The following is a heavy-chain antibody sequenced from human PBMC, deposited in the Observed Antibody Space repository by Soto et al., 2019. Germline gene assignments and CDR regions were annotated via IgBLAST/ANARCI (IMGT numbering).Heavy chain of an antibody. V-gene: IGHV1-46*03. D-gene: IGHD3-9*01. J-gene: IGHJ3*02. CDR1: GYTFTSYY. CDR2: INPSGGSP. Sequence: QVQLVQSGAEVKKPGASVKVSCKASGYTFTSYYMHWVRQAPGQGLEWMGIINPSGGSPSYAQKCKGRVTMTRDTSTSTVYMELSSLRSEDTAVDYCARDQHDILTGYRQKDAFDIWGQGTMVTVSS. CDR3: ARDQHDILTGYRQKDAFDI.